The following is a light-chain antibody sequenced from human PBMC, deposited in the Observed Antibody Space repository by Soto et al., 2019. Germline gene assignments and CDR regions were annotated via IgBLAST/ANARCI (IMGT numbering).Light chain of an antibody. CDR2: GVS. Sequence: VLTQSPRTLSLSPGERATLSCRASQNVNNNFVAWYQQKPGQAPSLLIYGVSDRATGGPDRFSGSGSGTDFTLTTSRLEPEDFAVYYCQQHGASITFGGGTRVENK. CDR3: QQHGASIT. V-gene: IGKV3-20*01. J-gene: IGKJ4*01. CDR1: QNVNNNF.